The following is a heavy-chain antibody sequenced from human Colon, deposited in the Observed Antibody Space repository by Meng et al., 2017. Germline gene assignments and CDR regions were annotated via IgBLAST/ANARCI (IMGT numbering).Heavy chain of an antibody. D-gene: IGHD2-2*01. CDR1: GASISNNNW. Sequence: QLQESGPGLVKPSGTLALTCAVSGASISNNNWWSWFRQSPGKGLEWIGEISHSGSTNYNSSLKSRVTISIDTSNNQFSLKVTSVTAADTAVYYCARGVSAAGLFDNWGPGTLVTVSS. V-gene: IGHV4-4*02. J-gene: IGHJ4*02. CDR3: ARGVSAAGLFDN. CDR2: ISHSGST.